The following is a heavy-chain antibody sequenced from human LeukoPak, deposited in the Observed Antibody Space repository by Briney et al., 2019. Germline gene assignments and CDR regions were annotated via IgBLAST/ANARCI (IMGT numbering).Heavy chain of an antibody. J-gene: IGHJ4*02. Sequence: GGSLRLSCAASGFTFSSYWMSWVRQAPGKGLEWVANINQDGSDKYYVDSVKGRFTISRDNAKNSLYLQMNSLRGEDTGLYYCARDRGGDRFDYWGQGTLVTVSS. V-gene: IGHV3-7*01. D-gene: IGHD3-10*01. CDR2: INQDGSDK. CDR1: GFTFSSYW. CDR3: ARDRGGDRFDY.